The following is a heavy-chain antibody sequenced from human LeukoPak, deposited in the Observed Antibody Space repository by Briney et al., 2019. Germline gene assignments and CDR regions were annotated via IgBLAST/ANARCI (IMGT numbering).Heavy chain of an antibody. CDR1: GFTFGSCA. CDR2: ISGSGGVT. D-gene: IGHD3-10*01. Sequence: PGGSLRLSCVGSGFTFGSCAMSWVRQAPGKGQEWVSLISGSGGVTYYADSVKGRFTISRDNSKNTLYLQMNSLRAEDTATYYCAKEWDGSGTRLGWFDPWGQGTLVTVSS. J-gene: IGHJ5*02. CDR3: AKEWDGSGTRLGWFDP. V-gene: IGHV3-23*01.